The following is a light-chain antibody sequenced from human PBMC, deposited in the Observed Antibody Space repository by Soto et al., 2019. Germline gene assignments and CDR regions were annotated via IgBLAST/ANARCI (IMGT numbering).Light chain of an antibody. V-gene: IGKV3-15*01. J-gene: IGKJ5*01. Sequence: EIVLTQSPATLSLSPGERATLSCRASQSISSNLAWYQQKPRQAPRLLIYGAYTRATGIPARFSGSGSGTEFTLTISSLQSEDFAVYYCQQYNNWPPLTFGQGTRLEIK. CDR2: GAY. CDR1: QSISSN. CDR3: QQYNNWPPLT.